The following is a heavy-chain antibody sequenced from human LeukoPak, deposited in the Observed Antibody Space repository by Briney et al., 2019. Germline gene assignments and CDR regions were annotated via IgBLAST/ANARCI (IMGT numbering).Heavy chain of an antibody. CDR2: INPSGST. Sequence: PSETLSLTCAVYGGSFSGSYWSWIRQPPGEGLEWIGEINPSGSTDYNPSLKSRVTISVDTSKNQFSLKLSSVTAADTAVYYCARVAYDSSGYLFDYWGQGTLVTVSS. CDR3: ARVAYDSSGYLFDY. CDR1: GGSFSGSY. D-gene: IGHD3-22*01. V-gene: IGHV4-34*01. J-gene: IGHJ4*02.